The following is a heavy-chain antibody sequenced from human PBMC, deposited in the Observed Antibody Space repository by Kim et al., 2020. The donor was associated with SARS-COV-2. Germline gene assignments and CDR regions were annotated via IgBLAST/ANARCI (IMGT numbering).Heavy chain of an antibody. D-gene: IGHD6-13*01. CDR3: TRGTTDAPGIDY. Sequence: TFADSVRGRFTISRDNAKNTMYLQMHSLRAEDTAVYYCTRGTTDAPGIDYWGQGTPVTVSS. V-gene: IGHV3-74*03. J-gene: IGHJ4*02.